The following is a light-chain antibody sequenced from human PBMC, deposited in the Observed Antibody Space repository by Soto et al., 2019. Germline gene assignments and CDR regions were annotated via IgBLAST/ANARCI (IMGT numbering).Light chain of an antibody. V-gene: IGLV1-40*01. J-gene: IGLJ2*01. CDR2: GNS. Sequence: QSALTQPPSVSGAPGQRVTIACTGSRSHIGAGYDVHWYQPLPGTSPKLLIYGNSNRPSGVPDRFPGSKSGTSASLAITGLQAEDESDYYCQSYDSSLSGVVFGGGTKVTVL. CDR3: QSYDSSLSGVV. CDR1: RSHIGAGYD.